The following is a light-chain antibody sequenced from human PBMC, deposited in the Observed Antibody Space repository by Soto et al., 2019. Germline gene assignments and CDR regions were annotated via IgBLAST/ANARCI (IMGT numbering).Light chain of an antibody. CDR3: QQSYSTLFS. CDR2: AAS. CDR1: QTIIRY. Sequence: DIQMTQSPSSLSASVGDRVTITFRASQTIIRYLNWYQQKPGRAPNLLIYAASNLQSGVPSRFSGSASGTEFTLTISSLQPEDFATYYCQQSYSTLFSFGPGTKVEIK. J-gene: IGKJ3*01. V-gene: IGKV1-39*01.